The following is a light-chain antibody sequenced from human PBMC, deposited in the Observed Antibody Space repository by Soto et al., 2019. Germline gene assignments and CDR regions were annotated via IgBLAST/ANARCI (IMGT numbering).Light chain of an antibody. Sequence: ETVLTQSPATLSLSPGERATLSCRASQSISSYLAWYQQKPGQAPRLLIYDASNRATGIPARFSGSGSGTDFTLTISSLEPEDFAVYYCQQRSNWPPITFGGGTKVDI. CDR1: QSISSY. CDR3: QQRSNWPPIT. J-gene: IGKJ4*01. V-gene: IGKV3-11*01. CDR2: DAS.